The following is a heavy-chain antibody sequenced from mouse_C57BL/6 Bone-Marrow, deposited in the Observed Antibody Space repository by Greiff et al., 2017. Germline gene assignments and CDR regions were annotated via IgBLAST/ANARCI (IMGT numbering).Heavy chain of an antibody. J-gene: IGHJ3*01. CDR2: IWSGGST. CDR1: GFSLTSYG. D-gene: IGHD3-3*01. Sequence: VQLQESGPGLVQPSQSLSITCTVSGFSLTSYGVHWVRQSPGKGLEWLGVIWSGGSTDYNAAFISRLSISKDNSKSQVFFKMNSLQADDTAIYYCAREGWDGRFAYWGQGTLVTVSA. V-gene: IGHV2-2*01. CDR3: AREGWDGRFAY.